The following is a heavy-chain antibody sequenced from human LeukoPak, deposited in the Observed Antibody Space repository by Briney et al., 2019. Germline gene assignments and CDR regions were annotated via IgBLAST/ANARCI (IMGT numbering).Heavy chain of an antibody. D-gene: IGHD1-7*01. CDR1: GFTFSSHG. V-gene: IGHV3-23*01. Sequence: PGGSLRLSCAASGFTFSSHGMSWVRQAPGKGLEWVSAISGSGGSTYYAGSVKGRFTMSRDNSKNTLYLQMNSLRAEDTAVYYCAKVLVGTTCFEYWGQGTLVTVSS. J-gene: IGHJ4*02. CDR2: ISGSGGST. CDR3: AKVLVGTTCFEY.